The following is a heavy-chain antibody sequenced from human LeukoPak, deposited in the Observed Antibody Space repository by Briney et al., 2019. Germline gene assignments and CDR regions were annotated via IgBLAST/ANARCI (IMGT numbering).Heavy chain of an antibody. CDR3: AKGNYYDSSDYYYYFDY. CDR1: GFTFSSYA. D-gene: IGHD3-22*01. CDR2: TSGSGGST. Sequence: GSLRLSCAASGFTFSSYAMSWVRQTPGKGLEWVSLTSGSGGSTYYADSVKGRFTISRDNSKNTLYLQMNSLRAEDTAVYYCAKGNYYDSSDYYYYFDYWGQGTLVTVSS. V-gene: IGHV3-23*01. J-gene: IGHJ4*02.